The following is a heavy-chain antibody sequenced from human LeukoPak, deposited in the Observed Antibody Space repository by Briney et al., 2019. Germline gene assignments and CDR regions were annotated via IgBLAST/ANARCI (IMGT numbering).Heavy chain of an antibody. D-gene: IGHD2-15*01. CDR2: INQDGSER. Sequence: AGGSLRLSCAAAGFNFRSYWMTWVRQAPGGGLRWVATINQDGSERSYLDSVKGRFTISRDNAGDSLYLHMDRLGPEDTAVYYCARGILASVIYFYYMDVWGRGTTVTVSS. CDR3: ARGILASVIYFYYMDV. J-gene: IGHJ6*03. CDR1: GFNFRSYW. V-gene: IGHV3-7*04.